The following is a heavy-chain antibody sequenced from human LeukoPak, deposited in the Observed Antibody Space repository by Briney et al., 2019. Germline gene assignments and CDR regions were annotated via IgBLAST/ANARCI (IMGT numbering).Heavy chain of an antibody. CDR2: IYPGDSRT. Sequence: GKSLKISCKGSGYSFTNYWIGWVRQMPGKGLEWMGMIYPGDSRTIYSPSLQGQVTISADESITTAYLQWNSLKASDTAVYYCARLTSISPRDYYYYYMDVWGKGTTVTVSS. D-gene: IGHD2/OR15-2a*01. J-gene: IGHJ6*03. V-gene: IGHV5-51*01. CDR1: GYSFTNYW. CDR3: ARLTSISPRDYYYYYMDV.